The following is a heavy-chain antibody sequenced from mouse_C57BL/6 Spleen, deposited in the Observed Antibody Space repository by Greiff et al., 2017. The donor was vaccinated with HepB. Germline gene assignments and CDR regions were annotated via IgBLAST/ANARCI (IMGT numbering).Heavy chain of an antibody. CDR1: GYTFTDYY. J-gene: IGHJ1*03. V-gene: IGHV1-26*01. CDR3: AREGYDYDVWYFDV. Sequence: EVQLQQSGPELVKPGASVKISCKASGYTFTDYYMNWVKQSHGKSLEWIGDINPNNGGTSYNQKFKGKATLTVDKSSSTAYMELRSLTSEDSAVYYCAREGYDYDVWYFDVWGTVTTVTVSS. D-gene: IGHD2-4*01. CDR2: INPNNGGT.